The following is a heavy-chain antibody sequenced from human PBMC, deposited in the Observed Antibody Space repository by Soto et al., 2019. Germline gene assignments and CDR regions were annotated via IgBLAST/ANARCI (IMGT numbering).Heavy chain of an antibody. Sequence: EVQLVETGGGLIQPGGSLRLSCAASGFTVSSNYMSWVRQAPGKGLEWVSVIYSGGSTYYADSVKGRFTISRDNSKNTLYLKMNSLRAEDTAVYYCARDKHLDGYYYWCQGYYGMDVWGQGTTVTVSS. CDR1: GFTVSSNY. V-gene: IGHV3-53*02. CDR2: IYSGGST. D-gene: IGHD3-22*01. J-gene: IGHJ6*02. CDR3: ARDKHLDGYYYWCQGYYGMDV.